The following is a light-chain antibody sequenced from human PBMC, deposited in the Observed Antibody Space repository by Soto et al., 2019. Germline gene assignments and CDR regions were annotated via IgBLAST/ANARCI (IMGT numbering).Light chain of an antibody. CDR1: QSVSSSY. CDR2: GAS. CDR3: QHYGTSPAWT. V-gene: IGKV3-20*01. Sequence: DIVLTQSPGTLSLSPGERATLSCRASQSVSSSYLAWYQQKPGQAPRLLIYGASSRAPGIPDRFSGGGSGTDFTLTISRLEPEDFVVYYCQHYGTSPAWTFGQGTKVEIK. J-gene: IGKJ1*01.